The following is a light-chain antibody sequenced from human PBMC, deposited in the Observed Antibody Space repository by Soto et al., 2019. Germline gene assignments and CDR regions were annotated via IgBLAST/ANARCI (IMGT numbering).Light chain of an antibody. CDR1: QGIRND. CDR2: GAT. Sequence: IQMTQSPSTLSASVGDRVTITCRASQGIRNDLGWYQQKPGKAPDLLIYGATSLQSGVPSRFSGSGSGTDFTLTINSLQPEDFATYYCLQDYRFPWTFGQGTKVDIK. V-gene: IGKV1-6*01. CDR3: LQDYRFPWT. J-gene: IGKJ1*01.